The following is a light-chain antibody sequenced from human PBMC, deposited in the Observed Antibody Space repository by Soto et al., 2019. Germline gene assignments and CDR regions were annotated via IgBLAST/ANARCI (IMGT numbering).Light chain of an antibody. CDR1: SSDIGGYNS. Sequence: QSVLTQSPSASGSPGQSVTISCTGTSSDIGGYNSVSWYQQHPGKAPKVMIYDVTKRPSGVPDRFSGSKSGNTASLTVSALQAEDDYDYYCSSFPDANNLVCGNGTEVTV. CDR2: DVT. J-gene: IGLJ1*01. V-gene: IGLV2-8*01. CDR3: SSFPDANNLV.